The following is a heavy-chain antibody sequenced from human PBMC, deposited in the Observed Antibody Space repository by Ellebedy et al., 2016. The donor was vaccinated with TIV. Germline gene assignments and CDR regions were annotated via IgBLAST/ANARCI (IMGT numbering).Heavy chain of an antibody. D-gene: IGHD5-18*01. J-gene: IGHJ2*01. CDR3: ARDFELDDTAMTWYFDL. V-gene: IGHV1-69*04. CDR2: IIPILGIA. Sequence: SVKVSXXASGGTFSSYAISWVRQAPGQGLEWMGRIIPILGIANYAQKFQGRVTITADKSTSTAYMELSSLRSEDTAVYYCARDFELDDTAMTWYFDLWGRGTLVTVSS. CDR1: GGTFSSYA.